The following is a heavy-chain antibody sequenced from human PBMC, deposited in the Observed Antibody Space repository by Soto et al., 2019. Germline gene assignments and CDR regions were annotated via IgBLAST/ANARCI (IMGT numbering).Heavy chain of an antibody. D-gene: IGHD5-18*01. CDR3: AMRVDTAMVIGDYYYYGMDV. CDR2: IIPIFGTA. J-gene: IGHJ6*02. V-gene: IGHV1-69*13. Sequence: GASVKVSCKASGGTFSSYAISWVRQAPGQGLEWMGGIIPIFGTANYAQKSQGRVTITADESTSTAYMELSSLRSEDTAVYYCAMRVDTAMVIGDYYYYGMDVWGQGTTVTVSS. CDR1: GGTFSSYA.